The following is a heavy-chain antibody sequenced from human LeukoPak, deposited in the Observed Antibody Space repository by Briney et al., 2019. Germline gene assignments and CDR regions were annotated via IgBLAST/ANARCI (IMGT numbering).Heavy chain of an antibody. J-gene: IGHJ4*02. V-gene: IGHV3-23*01. Sequence: PGGSLRLSCAASGFTVSSNYMNWVRQAPGKGLEWVSGISGSGGSTYYADSVKGRFTISRDNSKNTLYLQMNSLRAEDTAVYYCAIVSVHSGSHWGQGTLVTVSS. CDR2: ISGSGGST. CDR3: AIVSVHSGSH. CDR1: GFTVSSNY. D-gene: IGHD1-26*01.